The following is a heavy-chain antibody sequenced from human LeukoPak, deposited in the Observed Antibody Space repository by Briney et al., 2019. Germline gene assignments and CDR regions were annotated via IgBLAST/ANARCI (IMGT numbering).Heavy chain of an antibody. V-gene: IGHV4-38-2*02. CDR1: GYSISSGYY. CDR3: ARVRGIQLWSFDY. Sequence: PSETLSLTCTVSGYSISSGYYWGWIRQPAGKGLEWVGSIYHSGSTYYNPSLKSRVTISVDTSKNQFSLKLSSVTAADTAVYYCARVRGIQLWSFDYWGQGTLVTVSS. CDR2: IYHSGST. D-gene: IGHD5-18*01. J-gene: IGHJ4*02.